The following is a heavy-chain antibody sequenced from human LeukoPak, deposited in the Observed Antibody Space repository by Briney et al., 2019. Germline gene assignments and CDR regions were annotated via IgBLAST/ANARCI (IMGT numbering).Heavy chain of an antibody. V-gene: IGHV1-24*01. CDR2: FDPEDGET. J-gene: IGHJ3*02. Sequence: ASVKVSCKVSGYTLTELSMHWVRQAPGKGLEWMGGFDPEDGETIYAQKFQGRVTMTEDTSTDTAYMELSSLRSEDTAVYYCAREGIAGGLGWGAFDIWGQGTMVTVSS. D-gene: IGHD6-13*01. CDR1: GYTLTELS. CDR3: AREGIAGGLGWGAFDI.